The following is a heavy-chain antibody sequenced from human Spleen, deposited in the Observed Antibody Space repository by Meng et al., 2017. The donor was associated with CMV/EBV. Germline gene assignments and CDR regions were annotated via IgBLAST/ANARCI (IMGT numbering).Heavy chain of an antibody. Sequence: GGSLRLSCVGSGFTFSNYEMNWVRQAPGKGLEWVSHISSSGGTIYYAGSVKGRFTISRDNAKSSLYLQMNSLRAEDTAVYYCARETRDYDFWTGYYEVDYWGQGTLVTVSS. D-gene: IGHD3-3*01. CDR3: ARETRDYDFWTGYYEVDY. CDR1: GFTFSNYE. J-gene: IGHJ4*02. V-gene: IGHV3-48*03. CDR2: ISSSGGTI.